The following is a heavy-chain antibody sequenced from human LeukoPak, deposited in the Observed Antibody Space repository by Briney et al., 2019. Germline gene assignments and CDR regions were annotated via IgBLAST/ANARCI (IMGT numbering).Heavy chain of an antibody. CDR1: GFTFSSYA. D-gene: IGHD5-12*01. Sequence: GGSLRLSCAASGFTFSSYAMSWVRQAPGKGLEWVSAISGSGGSTYYADSVKGRFTISRDNSKNTLYPQMNSLRAEDTAVYYCRFFEVATIHIFHDYWGQGTLVTVSS. CDR2: ISGSGGST. CDR3: RFFEVATIHIFHDY. J-gene: IGHJ4*02. V-gene: IGHV3-23*01.